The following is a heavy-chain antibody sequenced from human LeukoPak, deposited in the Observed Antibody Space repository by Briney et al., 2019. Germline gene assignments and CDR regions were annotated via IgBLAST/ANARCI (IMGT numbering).Heavy chain of an antibody. D-gene: IGHD5-12*01. CDR3: ARDPYSGYGRFDY. Sequence: SETLSLTCAVYGGSFSGYYWSWIRQPPGKGLEWIGEINHSGSTNYNPSPKSRVTISVDTSKNQFSLKLSSVTAADTAVYYCARDPYSGYGRFDYWGQGTLVTVSS. J-gene: IGHJ4*02. CDR1: GGSFSGYY. V-gene: IGHV4-34*01. CDR2: INHSGST.